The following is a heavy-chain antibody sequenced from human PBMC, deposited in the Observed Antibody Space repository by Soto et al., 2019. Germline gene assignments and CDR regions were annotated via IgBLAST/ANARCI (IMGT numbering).Heavy chain of an antibody. CDR2: MNPNSGNT. Sequence: ASVKVSCKASGYTFTSYDINWVRQATGQGLEYLGWMNPNSGNTGYVQKFQGRVTMTWDSSITTAYMELSSLRSEDTAVYFCARGLMSMSYYYYYGMDVWGQGTTVTVSS. J-gene: IGHJ6*02. V-gene: IGHV1-8*01. CDR3: ARGLMSMSYYYYYGMDV. D-gene: IGHD2-8*01. CDR1: GYTFTSYD.